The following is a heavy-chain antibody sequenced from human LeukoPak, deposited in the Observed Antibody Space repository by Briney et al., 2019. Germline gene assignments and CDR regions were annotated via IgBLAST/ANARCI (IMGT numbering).Heavy chain of an antibody. CDR1: GGSISSYY. V-gene: IGHV4-59*01. CDR2: IYYSGST. J-gene: IGHJ3*02. CDR3: ARDQFLAGQDAFDI. Sequence: SETLSLTCTVSGGSISSYYWSWIRQPPGKGLEWIGYIYYSGSTNYNPSLKSRITISVDTSKNQFSLKLSSVTAADTAVYYCARDQFLAGQDAFDIWGQGTMVTVSS. D-gene: IGHD6-25*01.